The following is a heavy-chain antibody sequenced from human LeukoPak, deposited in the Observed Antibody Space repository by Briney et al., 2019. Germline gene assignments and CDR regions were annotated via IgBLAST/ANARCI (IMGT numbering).Heavy chain of an antibody. J-gene: IGHJ4*02. V-gene: IGHV4-39*01. CDR3: ARRILIAAAPHFDY. CDR1: AGSISSSSYY. Sequence: PETLSLTCTVSAGSISSSSYYWGWIRQPPGKGLEWIGSIYYSGSTYYNPSLKSRVTISVDTSKNQFSLKLSSVTAADTAVYYCARRILIAAAPHFDYWGQGTLVTVSS. D-gene: IGHD6-13*01. CDR2: IYYSGST.